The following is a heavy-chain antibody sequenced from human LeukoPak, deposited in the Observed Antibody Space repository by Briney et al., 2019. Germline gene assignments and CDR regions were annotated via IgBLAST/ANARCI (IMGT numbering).Heavy chain of an antibody. CDR2: IYSGGST. CDR1: GFTFSSYA. CDR3: AREEVGALDF. J-gene: IGHJ4*02. D-gene: IGHD1-26*01. Sequence: GGSLRLSCAASGFTFSSYAMSWVRQAPGKGLEWVSVIYSGGSTYYADSVKGRFTISRDTSKNTLFLQMNSLRAEDTAVYYCAREEVGALDFWGQGTLVTVSS. V-gene: IGHV3-66*01.